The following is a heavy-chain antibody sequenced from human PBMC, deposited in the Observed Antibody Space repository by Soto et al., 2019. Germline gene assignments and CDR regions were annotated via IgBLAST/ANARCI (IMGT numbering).Heavy chain of an antibody. CDR3: ARDAGWLGYYGMDV. CDR1: GGSFSGYY. J-gene: IGHJ6*02. V-gene: IGHV4-34*01. Sequence: SETLSLTCAVYGGSFSGYYWSWIRQPPGKGLEWIGEINHSGSTNYNPSLKSRVTISVDTSKNQFSLKLSSVTAADTAVYYCARDAGWLGYYGMDVWAQGTTVTV. D-gene: IGHD5-12*01. CDR2: INHSGST.